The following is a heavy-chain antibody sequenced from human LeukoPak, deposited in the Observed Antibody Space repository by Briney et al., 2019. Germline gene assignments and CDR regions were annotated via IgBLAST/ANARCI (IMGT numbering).Heavy chain of an antibody. V-gene: IGHV3-66*01. J-gene: IGHJ4*02. CDR2: IYSGGST. CDR1: GFTVSSNY. D-gene: IGHD6-19*01. CDR3: ARDVKPVAGYFDC. Sequence: GGSLRLSCAASGFTVSSNYMSWVRQAPGKGLEWVSVIYSGGSTYYAASVKGRLTISRDNSKNTLYLQMNSLRAEDTAVYYCARDVKPVAGYFDCWGQGTLVSVSS.